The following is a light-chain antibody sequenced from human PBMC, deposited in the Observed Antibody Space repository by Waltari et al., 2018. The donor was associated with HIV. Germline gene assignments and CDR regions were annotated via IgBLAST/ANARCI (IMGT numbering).Light chain of an antibody. CDR3: QQYSTFPWT. J-gene: IGKJ1*01. CDR2: WAS. Sequence: DIEVTQSPDSLAVSLGERATINCKSSQSVLYRSNNRNYLAWFQQKPGPSPKLLISWASARESGVPARFSGGGSGTDFTLTIRSLQAEDVATYYCQQYSTFPWTFGQGTKVEIK. V-gene: IGKV4-1*01. CDR1: QSVLYRSNNRNY.